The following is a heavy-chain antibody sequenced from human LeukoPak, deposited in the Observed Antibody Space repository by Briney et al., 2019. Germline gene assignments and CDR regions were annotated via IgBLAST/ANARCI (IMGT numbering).Heavy chain of an antibody. CDR3: AKAWDSSGLYYFDY. J-gene: IGHJ4*02. D-gene: IGHD3-22*01. CDR2: ISGGGGST. CDR1: GFTFTSYS. Sequence: GGSLRLSCAASGFTFTSYSMNWVRQAPGKGLEWVSTISGGGGSTYYADSVKGRFTISRDNSKNTLYLQVNSLRAEDTAVYYCAKAWDSSGLYYFDYWGQGTLVTVSS. V-gene: IGHV3-23*01.